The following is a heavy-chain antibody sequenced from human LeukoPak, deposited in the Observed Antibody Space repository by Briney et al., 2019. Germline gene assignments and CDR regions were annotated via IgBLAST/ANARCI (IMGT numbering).Heavy chain of an antibody. CDR3: ARGQIRGLGGNLGD. CDR1: GGSFSGYY. Sequence: SETLSLTCAVYGGSFSGYYWSWIRQPPGKGLEWIGEINHSGTTNYNSSLKSRVTVSVDKSKNQFSLKLRSVTAADTAVYYCARGQIRGLGGNLGDWGRGTPVTVSS. D-gene: IGHD3-16*01. V-gene: IGHV4-34*01. CDR2: INHSGTT. J-gene: IGHJ4*02.